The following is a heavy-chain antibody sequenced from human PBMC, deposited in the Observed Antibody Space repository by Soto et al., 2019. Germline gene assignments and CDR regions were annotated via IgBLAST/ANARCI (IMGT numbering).Heavy chain of an antibody. J-gene: IGHJ5*02. V-gene: IGHV3-23*01. CDR1: GFTFSSYA. CDR3: AKLRWGSDNWFDP. CDR2: ISGSGDST. Sequence: EVQLLESGGGLVQPGGSLRLSCAASGFTFSSYAMSWVRQTPGKGLEWVSAISGSGDSTYYADSVKGRFTISRDNSKNKLYLQMNSLRAEDTAVYYCAKLRWGSDNWFDPWGQGTLVTVSS. D-gene: IGHD3-10*01.